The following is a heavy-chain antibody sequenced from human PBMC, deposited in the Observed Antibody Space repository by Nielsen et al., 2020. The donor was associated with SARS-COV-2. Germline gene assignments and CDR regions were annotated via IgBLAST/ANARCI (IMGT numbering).Heavy chain of an antibody. J-gene: IGHJ4*02. CDR1: GFTFDDYG. Sequence: SLKISCAASGFTFDDYGMHWVRQGPGKGLEWVSGINWNSGRIGYADSVKGRFSISRDNAKNSLYLQMNSLRAEDTALYYCVKDDVVGDYFDYWGQGTLVTVSS. V-gene: IGHV3-9*01. CDR2: INWNSGRI. CDR3: VKDDVVGDYFDY. D-gene: IGHD2-21*01.